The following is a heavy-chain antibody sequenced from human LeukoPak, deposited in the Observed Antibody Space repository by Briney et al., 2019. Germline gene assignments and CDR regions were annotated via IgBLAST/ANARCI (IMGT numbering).Heavy chain of an antibody. CDR1: GGSINSDY. CDR2: MYYSGSST. V-gene: IGHV4-59*08. Sequence: SETLSLTCTVSGGSINSDYWSWVRQPPGKGLEWIGYMYYSGSSTNYNPSLKSRVTISVDRSKNQFSLKLSSVTAADTAVYYCARVDGSGSRAFDIWGQGTMVTVSS. CDR3: ARVDGSGSRAFDI. J-gene: IGHJ3*02. D-gene: IGHD3-10*01.